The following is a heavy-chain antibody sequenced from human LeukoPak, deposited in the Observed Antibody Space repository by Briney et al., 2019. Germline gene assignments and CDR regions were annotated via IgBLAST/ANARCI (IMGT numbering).Heavy chain of an antibody. Sequence: GGSLRLSCAASGFTFSNYEMSWVRQAPGKGLEWVANIKQDGSEKYYVDSVKGRFTISRDNAKNSLYLQMNSLRAEDTAVYYCARGTLVGATSYWGQGTLVTVSS. CDR2: IKQDGSEK. J-gene: IGHJ4*02. V-gene: IGHV3-7*01. CDR3: ARGTLVGATSY. CDR1: GFTFSNYE. D-gene: IGHD1-26*01.